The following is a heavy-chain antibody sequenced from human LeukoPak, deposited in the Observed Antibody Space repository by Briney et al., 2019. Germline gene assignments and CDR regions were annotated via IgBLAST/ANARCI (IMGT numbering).Heavy chain of an antibody. CDR1: GFTFSSYH. D-gene: IGHD2-15*01. CDR2: ISTSSSSSYI. Sequence: GGSLRLSCVVSGFTFSSYHMNWVRQAPGKGLEWVSYISTSSSSSYIYYADSVTGRFTISRDNAKNSLYLQMNSLGAEDTAVYYCARDQDVYCSGGSCTSFDIWGQGTMVTVSS. J-gene: IGHJ3*02. V-gene: IGHV3-21*01. CDR3: ARDQDVYCSGGSCTSFDI.